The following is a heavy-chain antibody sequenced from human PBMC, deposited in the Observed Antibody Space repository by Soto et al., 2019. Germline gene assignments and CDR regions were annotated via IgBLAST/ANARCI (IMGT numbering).Heavy chain of an antibody. V-gene: IGHV4-59*11. J-gene: IGHJ4*01. CDR2: GLRHEFV. CDR3: VAGPDHAKSAY. CDR1: GGSISDHY. Sequence: QMHLQESGPGLVKPSETLSLTCTVSGGSISDHYLSWTQQPPGKGLEWIGYGLRHEFVGTNPSLTSRVTISVDTSKKQFSLRLNSVTAADTAVYYCVAGPDHAKSAYWGQGTLVTVSS.